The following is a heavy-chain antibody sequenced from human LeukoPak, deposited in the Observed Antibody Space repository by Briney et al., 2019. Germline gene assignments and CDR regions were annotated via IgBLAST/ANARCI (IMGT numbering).Heavy chain of an antibody. D-gene: IGHD3-10*01. J-gene: IGHJ6*03. CDR3: AREGVAGTGNYYHMDV. V-gene: IGHV1-69*13. CDR2: ITPYNGNT. Sequence: SVKVSCKASGGTFSSYAISWVRQAPGQGLEWMGWITPYNGNTNYAQKFQGRVTITADESTSTAYMELSSLRSEDTAVYYCAREGVAGTGNYYHMDVWGKGTTVTISS. CDR1: GGTFSSYA.